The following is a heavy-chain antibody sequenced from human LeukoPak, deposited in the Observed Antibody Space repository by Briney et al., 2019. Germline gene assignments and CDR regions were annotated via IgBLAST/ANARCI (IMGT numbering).Heavy chain of an antibody. Sequence: GRSLRLSCAASGFTFSSYGMHWVRQAPGKGLEWVAVISYDGSNKYYADSVKGRFTVSRDNSKNTLYLQMNSLRAEDTAVYYCAKDLSLWFGGDPLNDAFDIWGQGTMVTVSS. CDR2: ISYDGSNK. CDR3: AKDLSLWFGGDPLNDAFDI. D-gene: IGHD3-10*01. V-gene: IGHV3-30*18. J-gene: IGHJ3*02. CDR1: GFTFSSYG.